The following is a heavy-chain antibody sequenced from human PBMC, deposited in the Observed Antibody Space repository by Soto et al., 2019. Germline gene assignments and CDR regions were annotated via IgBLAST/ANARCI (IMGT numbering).Heavy chain of an antibody. CDR1: GFTFSDYY. CDR2: ISSTGNTI. J-gene: IGHJ4*02. Sequence: QVQLVESGGGLVKTSGSLRLACAASGFTFSDYYMSWVRQAPGKGLEWVSYISSTGNTIYYADSVKGRFTISRDNAKNSVYLQMNRLRAEDTALYFCSKMSSENYYDPVFFWGQGTMVTVSS. CDR3: SKMSSENYYDPVFF. D-gene: IGHD3-22*01. V-gene: IGHV3-11*01.